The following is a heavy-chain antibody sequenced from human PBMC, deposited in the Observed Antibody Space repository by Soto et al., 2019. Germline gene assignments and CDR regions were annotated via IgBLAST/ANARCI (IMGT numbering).Heavy chain of an antibody. CDR3: ARIPVYYDSSGYQAGWYFDL. V-gene: IGHV3-48*02. CDR1: GFTFSSYS. Sequence: GGSLRLSCAASGFTFSSYSMNWVRQAPGKGLEWVSYISSSSSTIYYADSVKGRFTLSRDNAKNSLYLQMNSLRDEDTAVYYCARIPVYYDSSGYQAGWYFDLWGRGTLVTVSS. J-gene: IGHJ2*01. D-gene: IGHD3-22*01. CDR2: ISSSSSTI.